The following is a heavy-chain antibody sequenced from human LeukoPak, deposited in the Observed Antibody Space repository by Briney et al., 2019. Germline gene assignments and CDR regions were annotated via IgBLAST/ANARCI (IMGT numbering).Heavy chain of an antibody. CDR2: TYYSGST. Sequence: SETLSLTCTVSGGSISSSSYYWGWIRQPPGKGLEWIGSTYYSGSTYYNPSLKSRVTISVDTSKNQFSLKLSSVTAADTAVYYCARHLGGSQYYFDYWGQGTLVTVSS. CDR3: ARHLGGSQYYFDY. D-gene: IGHD1-26*01. CDR1: GGSISSSSYY. V-gene: IGHV4-39*01. J-gene: IGHJ4*02.